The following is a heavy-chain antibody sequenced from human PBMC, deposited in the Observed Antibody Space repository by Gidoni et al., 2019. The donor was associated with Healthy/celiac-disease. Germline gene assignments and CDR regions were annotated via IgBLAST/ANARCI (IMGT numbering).Heavy chain of an antibody. D-gene: IGHD3-3*01. Sequence: EVQLVESGGGLVQPGGSLRLACAAAGFTFSCYSLNRARQAPGKGLEWVSYISSSSSTIYYADSVKGRFTISRDNAKNSLYLQMNSLRAEDTAVYYCARDFWSGYYVAGSYYYYGMDVWGQGTTVTVSS. CDR2: ISSSSSTI. CDR3: ARDFWSGYYVAGSYYYYGMDV. V-gene: IGHV3-48*01. CDR1: GFTFSCYS. J-gene: IGHJ6*02.